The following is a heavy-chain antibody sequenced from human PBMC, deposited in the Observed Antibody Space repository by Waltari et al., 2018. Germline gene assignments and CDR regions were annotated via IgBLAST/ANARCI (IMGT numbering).Heavy chain of an antibody. V-gene: IGHV3-48*01. CDR2: ISSTSGAM. J-gene: IGHJ6*02. CDR3: ASGQDGTSFVLSF. D-gene: IGHD3-16*01. Sequence: EVQLVESGGDLIQPGGSLRLSCAVSGLTFSIYSMNWVRQVPGKGLEWVSYISSTSGAMYYADSVKGRFTISRENTRKSVYLQMNSLRVEDSAVYYCASGQDGTSFVLSFWGQGTKVTVSS. CDR1: GLTFSIYS.